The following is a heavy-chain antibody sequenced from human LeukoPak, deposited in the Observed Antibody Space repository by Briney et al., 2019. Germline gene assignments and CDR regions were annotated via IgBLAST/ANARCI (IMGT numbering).Heavy chain of an antibody. CDR3: ARETPPIRFLERLSPEEDLFDY. J-gene: IGHJ4*02. D-gene: IGHD3-3*01. Sequence: GGSLRLSCAASGFTFSNYWMHWVRQAPGKGLVWVSRTNTDGSSIIHADSVKGRFTTSRDNANNTLYLQMNSLRAEDTAVYYCARETPPIRFLERLSPEEDLFDYWGQGTLVTVSP. CDR1: GFTFSNYW. CDR2: TNTDGSSI. V-gene: IGHV3-74*01.